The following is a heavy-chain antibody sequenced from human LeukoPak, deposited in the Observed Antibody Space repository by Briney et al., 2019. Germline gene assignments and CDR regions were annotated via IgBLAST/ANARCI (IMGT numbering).Heavy chain of an antibody. J-gene: IGHJ4*02. V-gene: IGHV3-30-3*01. Sequence: GRSLRLSCAASGFTFSNYAMHWVRQAPGKGLEWVAVISSDGSNKYYADSVKGRFTISRDNSKNTLYLQMNSLRAEDTAMYSCASHYDTSGYHYFDFWGQGALVTVSS. D-gene: IGHD3-22*01. CDR3: ASHYDTSGYHYFDF. CDR1: GFTFSNYA. CDR2: ISSDGSNK.